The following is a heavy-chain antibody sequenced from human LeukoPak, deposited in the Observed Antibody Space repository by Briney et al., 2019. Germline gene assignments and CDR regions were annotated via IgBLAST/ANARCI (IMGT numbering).Heavy chain of an antibody. CDR2: ISGSGGNT. CDR1: GFTFSTYE. CDR3: ARDQIGYCSSTSCFQGFDP. V-gene: IGHV3-23*01. Sequence: GGSLRLSCAASGFTFSTYEMSWVRQAPGKGLEWVSAISGSGGNTYYADSVRGRFTISRDHSKNTLNLQMNSLRAEDTAVYYCARDQIGYCSSTSCFQGFDPWGQGTLVTVSS. D-gene: IGHD2-2*01. J-gene: IGHJ5*02.